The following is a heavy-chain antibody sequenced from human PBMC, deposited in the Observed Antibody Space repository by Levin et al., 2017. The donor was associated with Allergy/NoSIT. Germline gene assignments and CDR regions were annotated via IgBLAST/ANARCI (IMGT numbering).Heavy chain of an antibody. V-gene: IGHV3-72*01. J-gene: IGHJ4*02. CDR2: IRNKAHGYTT. Sequence: GESLKISCAASGFFFSDYYMDWVRQAPGKGLEWVARIRNKAHGYTTEYAASVKGIFTISRDESKNSLYLEMNSLKSEDTAVYYCVRGYRGFDNWGQGTLVTVSS. CDR3: VRGYRGFDN. D-gene: IGHD2-2*02. CDR1: GFFFSDYY.